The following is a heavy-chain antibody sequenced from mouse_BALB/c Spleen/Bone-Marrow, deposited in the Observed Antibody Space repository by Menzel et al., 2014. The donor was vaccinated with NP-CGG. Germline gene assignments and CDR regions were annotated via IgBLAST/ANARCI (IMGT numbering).Heavy chain of an antibody. CDR3: TSWDY. V-gene: IGHV1S22*01. CDR1: GYTFTSYW. CDR2: IYPGSGST. J-gene: IGHJ2*01. Sequence: GSELVRPGASVKLSCKASGYTFTSYWMHWVKQRHGQGLEWIGNIYPGSGSTNYDEKFKSKGTLTVDTSSSTAYMHLSSLTSEDSAVYYCTSWDYWGQGTTLTVSS.